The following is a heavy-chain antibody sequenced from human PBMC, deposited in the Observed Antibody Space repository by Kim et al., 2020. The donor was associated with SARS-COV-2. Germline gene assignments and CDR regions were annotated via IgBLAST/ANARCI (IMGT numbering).Heavy chain of an antibody. D-gene: IGHD5-12*01. Sequence: SETLSLTCTVSGGSVSGYYWSWIRQPPGKGLEWIGYIYYTGSTNYNPSLKSRVTMSVNTSKNQFSLKLSTVTAADTAVYYCARYIVATHYFDFWGQGTLVTVSS. J-gene: IGHJ4*02. CDR3: ARYIVATHYFDF. V-gene: IGHV4-59*08. CDR1: GGSVSGYY. CDR2: IYYTGST.